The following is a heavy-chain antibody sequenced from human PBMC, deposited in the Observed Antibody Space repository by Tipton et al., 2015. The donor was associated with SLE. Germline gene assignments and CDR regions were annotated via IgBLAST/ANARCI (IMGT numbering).Heavy chain of an antibody. CDR2: IYYTGGT. J-gene: IGHJ6*03. Sequence: TLSLTCTVSGGSISSSSDYWGWIRQPPGKGLEWIGCIYYTGGTYDNPSLKSRVTISVDTSKNQFSLNLISVTAADTAVYYCARDVHHYYYYYMDVWGKGTTVSVSS. V-gene: IGHV4-39*07. CDR1: GGSISSSSDY. CDR3: ARDVHHYYYYYMDV.